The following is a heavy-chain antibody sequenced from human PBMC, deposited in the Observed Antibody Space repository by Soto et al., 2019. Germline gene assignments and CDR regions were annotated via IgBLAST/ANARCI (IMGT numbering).Heavy chain of an antibody. CDR1: GFTFSTYS. D-gene: IGHD2-21*02. J-gene: IGHJ2*01. V-gene: IGHV3-21*01. Sequence: GGSLRLSCAASGFTFSTYSMNWVRQAPGKGLEWVSSISSSSSYIYYADSVKGRFTISRDNAKNSLYLQMNSLRAEDTAVYYCARALVSLYPHCGGRDLHSFSARRTSDL. CDR3: ARALVSLYPHCGGRDLHSFSARRTSDL. CDR2: ISSSSSYI.